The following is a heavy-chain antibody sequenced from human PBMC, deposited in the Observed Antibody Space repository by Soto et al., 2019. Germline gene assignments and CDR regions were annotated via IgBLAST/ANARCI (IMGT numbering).Heavy chain of an antibody. CDR1: GLNFEKCS. J-gene: IGHJ4*02. CDR3: ATDTGDIEVVPATT. D-gene: IGHD2-15*01. V-gene: IGHV3-21*01. CDR2: ISPSSTYI. Sequence: GGSLRLSCAASGLNFEKCSMNWVRQPPGKGPEWLASISPSSTYIRYADSVKGRFTISRDNARNSLSLQMMNLRADDTAIYYFATDTGDIEVVPATTWGQGTLVTVSS.